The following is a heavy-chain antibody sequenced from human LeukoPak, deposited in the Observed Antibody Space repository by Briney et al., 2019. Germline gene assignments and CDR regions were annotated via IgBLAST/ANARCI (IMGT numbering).Heavy chain of an antibody. CDR3: ARGVRIFGVVGFDY. CDR2: INSDGSST. D-gene: IGHD3-3*01. V-gene: IGHV3-74*01. CDR1: GFTFSSYW. Sequence: PGGSLRLSCAASGFTFSSYWMHWVRQAPGKGLVWVSRINSDGSSTSYADSVKGRFTISRDNAKNTLYLQMNSLRAEDTAVYYCARGVRIFGVVGFDYWGQGTLVTVSS. J-gene: IGHJ4*02.